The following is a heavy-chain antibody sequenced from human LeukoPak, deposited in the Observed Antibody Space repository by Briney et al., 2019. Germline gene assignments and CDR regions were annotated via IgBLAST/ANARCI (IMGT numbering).Heavy chain of an antibody. CDR2: IYYSGST. CDR1: GGSISSSSYY. CDR3: ARPNRRYCSSTSCPKGYYYYMDV. V-gene: IGHV4-39*07. D-gene: IGHD2-2*01. J-gene: IGHJ6*03. Sequence: SETLSLTCTVSGGSISSSSYYWGWIRQPPGKGLEWIGSIYYSGSTYYNPSLKSRVTISVDTSKNQFSLKLSSVTAADTAVYYCARPNRRYCSSTSCPKGYYYYMDVWGQGTMVTVSS.